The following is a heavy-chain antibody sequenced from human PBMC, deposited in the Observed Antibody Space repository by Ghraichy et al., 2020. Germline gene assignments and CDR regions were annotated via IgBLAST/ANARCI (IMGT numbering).Heavy chain of an antibody. CDR1: GGSISSYY. CDR2: TYTSGST. V-gene: IGHV4-4*09. CDR3: ARVVPGLLYCDY. J-gene: IGHJ4*02. Sequence: SETLSLTCTVSGGSISSYYWSWIRQPPGKGLEWIGYTYTSGSTNYNPSLKSRVTISVDTSKNQFSLKLSSVSAADTAVYYCARVVPGLLYCDYWGQGTLVTVSS. D-gene: IGHD3-10*01.